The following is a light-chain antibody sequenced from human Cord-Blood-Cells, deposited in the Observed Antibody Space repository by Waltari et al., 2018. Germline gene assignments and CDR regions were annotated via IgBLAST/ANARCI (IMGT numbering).Light chain of an antibody. V-gene: IGKV1-39*01. CDR3: EQRYSTPWT. Sequence: DIQATQSLSSLSASVQDRVTITCRASQSSSSYLNWYHQKPGKAPKLLSYAASRLQSGVPLRFSGRGSGTDFTLTISSLQPEDFATYYCEQRYSTPWTFGQGTRVEIK. CDR1: QSSSSY. CDR2: AAS. J-gene: IGKJ1*01.